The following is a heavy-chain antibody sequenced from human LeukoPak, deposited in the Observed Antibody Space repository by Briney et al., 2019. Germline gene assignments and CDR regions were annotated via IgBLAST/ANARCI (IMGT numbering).Heavy chain of an antibody. J-gene: IGHJ4*02. D-gene: IGHD3-10*01. V-gene: IGHV3-48*03. CDR3: AREGPMLRGVIGGKIDY. CDR1: GFTFSFYE. Sequence: GGSLRLSCVASGFTFSFYEMNWVRQAPGKGLEWVSYVSDSGETIYYADSVKGRFTISRDNAKNSLYLQMDSLRAEDTAVYYCAREGPMLRGVIGGKIDYWGQGTLVTVSS. CDR2: VSDSGETI.